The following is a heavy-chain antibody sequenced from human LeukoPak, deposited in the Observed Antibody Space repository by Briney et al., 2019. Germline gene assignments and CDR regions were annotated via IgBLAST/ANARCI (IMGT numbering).Heavy chain of an antibody. V-gene: IGHV3-48*02. CDR2: ISSSGSTM. D-gene: IGHD2-21*01. CDR1: GFTFSDYS. J-gene: IGHJ4*02. Sequence: PGGPLRLSCAASGFTFSDYSMNWVRQAQGRGMEWVSQISSSGSTMYYADSVKGRFTISRDNAKNSLYLQMNSLRDEDTAVYYCASGYSRGGDYWGQGTLVTVSS. CDR3: ASGYSRGGDY.